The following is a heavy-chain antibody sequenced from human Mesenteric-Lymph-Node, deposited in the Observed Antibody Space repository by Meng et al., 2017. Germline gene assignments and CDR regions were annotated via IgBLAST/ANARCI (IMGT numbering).Heavy chain of an antibody. D-gene: IGHD1-7*01. Sequence: QVQLQESGPGLVKPSQTLSLTCTVSGSSISSGGYYWSWIRQHPGKGLEWIGYIHDSGSTYYNPSLKSRVTISVDTSKNQFSLKLSSVTAADTAVYYCGRDQGRELINHWGQGTLVTVSS. CDR3: GRDQGRELINH. J-gene: IGHJ4*02. V-gene: IGHV4-31*03. CDR1: GSSISSGGYY. CDR2: IHDSGST.